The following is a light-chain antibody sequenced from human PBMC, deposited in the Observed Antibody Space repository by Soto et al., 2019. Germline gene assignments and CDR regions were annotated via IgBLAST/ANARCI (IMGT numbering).Light chain of an antibody. CDR3: QQRDNWPPIT. J-gene: IGKJ5*01. CDR2: DAS. Sequence: EIVLTQSPATLSLSPGERATLSFRASQSVSTSLNWYQQKPGQAPRLLIYDASNRATRIPARFSGGGSGTDFTLTISSLEPEDFAVYYCQQRDNWPPITFGQGTRLEIK. V-gene: IGKV3-11*01. CDR1: QSVSTS.